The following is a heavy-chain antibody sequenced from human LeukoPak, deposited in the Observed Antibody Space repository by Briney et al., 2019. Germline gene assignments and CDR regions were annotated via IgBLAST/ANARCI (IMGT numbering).Heavy chain of an antibody. CDR1: GGTFSSYA. CDR3: ARGVMITFGGVIASLHPYYGMDV. D-gene: IGHD3-16*02. J-gene: IGHJ6*04. V-gene: IGHV1-69*13. Sequence: SVKLSCKASGGTFSSYAISWVRQAPGQGLEWMGGIIPIFCTANYAQKFQGRVTITADEPTSTAYMELSSLRSEDTPVYYCARGVMITFGGVIASLHPYYGMDVWGKGTTVTVSS. CDR2: IIPIFCTA.